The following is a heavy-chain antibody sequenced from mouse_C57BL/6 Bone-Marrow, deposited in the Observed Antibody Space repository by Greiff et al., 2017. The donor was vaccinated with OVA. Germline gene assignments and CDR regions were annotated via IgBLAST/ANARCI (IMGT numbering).Heavy chain of an antibody. V-gene: IGHV1-55*01. CDR3: AIERDYSNYDYFDY. D-gene: IGHD2-5*01. CDR2: IYPGSGST. Sequence: QVQLKQPGAELVKPGASVKMSCKASGYTFTSYWITWVKQRPGQGLEWIGDIYPGSGSTNYNEKFKSKATLTVDTSSSTAYMQLSSLTSEDSAVYYCAIERDYSNYDYFDYWGQGTTLTVSS. J-gene: IGHJ2*01. CDR1: GYTFTSYW.